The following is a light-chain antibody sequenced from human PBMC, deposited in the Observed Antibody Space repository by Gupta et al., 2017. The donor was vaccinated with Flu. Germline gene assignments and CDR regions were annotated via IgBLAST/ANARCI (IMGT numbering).Light chain of an antibody. CDR2: DAS. J-gene: IGKJ1*01. Sequence: EIVLTQSPATLSLSPGERATLSCRASQSVDNYLAWYQQKPGQPPRLLIYDASARATGIPARFSGGGSGTGFTLTISSLEAEDSATYFCQQRGTWPPTFGQGTKVEIK. V-gene: IGKV3-11*01. CDR3: QQRGTWPPT. CDR1: QSVDNY.